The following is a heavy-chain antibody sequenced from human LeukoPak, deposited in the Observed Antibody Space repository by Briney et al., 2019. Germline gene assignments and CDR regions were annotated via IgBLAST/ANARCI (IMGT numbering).Heavy chain of an antibody. CDR2: ISAYNGNT. J-gene: IGHJ5*02. CDR1: GYTFTSYG. D-gene: IGHD3-9*01. CDR3: ARVWGYFDWLFPNWFDP. Sequence: ASMKVSCKASGYTFTSYGISWVRQAPGQGLEWMGWISAYNGNTNYAQKLQGRVTMTTDTSTSTAYMELRSLRSDDTAVYYCARVWGYFDWLFPNWFDPWGQGTLVTVSS. V-gene: IGHV1-18*01.